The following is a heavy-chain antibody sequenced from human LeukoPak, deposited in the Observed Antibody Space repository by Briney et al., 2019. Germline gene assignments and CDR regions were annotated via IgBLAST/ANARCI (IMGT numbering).Heavy chain of an antibody. Sequence: GGSLRLSCAASGFTFSSYAMHWVRQAPGKGLEWVAVISYDGSNKYYADSVKGRFTISRDNSKNTLYLQMNSLRAEDTAVYYCARSGIAVVGNWFDPWGQGTRVPVSS. D-gene: IGHD6-19*01. CDR2: ISYDGSNK. J-gene: IGHJ5*02. V-gene: IGHV3-30-3*01. CDR3: ARSGIAVVGNWFDP. CDR1: GFTFSSYA.